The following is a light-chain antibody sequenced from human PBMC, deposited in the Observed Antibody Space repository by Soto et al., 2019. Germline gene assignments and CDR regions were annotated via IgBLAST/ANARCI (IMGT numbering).Light chain of an antibody. CDR3: SSYTSNYAVV. CDR1: SSDLGAHNY. J-gene: IGLJ3*02. V-gene: IGLV2-14*01. CDR2: DVT. Sequence: QSVLTQPASVSGSPGQSITIYCSGTSSDLGAHNYVSWYQQHPGKVPELIIYDVTNRPSGVSNRFSGSKSGSTASLTISGLQAGDEADYYCSSYTSNYAVVFGGGTKVTVL.